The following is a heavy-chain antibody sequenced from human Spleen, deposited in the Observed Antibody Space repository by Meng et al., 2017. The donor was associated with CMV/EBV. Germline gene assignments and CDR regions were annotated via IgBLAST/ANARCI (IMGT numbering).Heavy chain of an antibody. CDR3: ARVVPAARFDP. Sequence: QLQEPGPERVKPSQTLSLTCTVSGGSISSGDYYWSWIRQPPGKGLEWIGYIYYSGSTYYNPSLKSRVTISVDTSKNQFSLKLSSVTAADTAVYYCARVVPAARFDPWGQGTLVTVSS. D-gene: IGHD2-2*01. V-gene: IGHV4-30-4*08. CDR2: IYYSGST. J-gene: IGHJ5*02. CDR1: GGSISSGDYY.